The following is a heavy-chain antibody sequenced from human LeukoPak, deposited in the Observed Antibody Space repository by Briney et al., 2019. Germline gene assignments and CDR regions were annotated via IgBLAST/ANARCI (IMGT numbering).Heavy chain of an antibody. CDR2: INHSGST. V-gene: IGHV4-34*01. CDR1: GGTFSDYY. Sequence: SETLSLTCAVYGGTFSDYYWTWIRQPPGKGLEWIGEINHSGSTNYNPSLKSRVTISVDTSKHQFSLKLSSVTAADTAVYYCARSGYCSGGSCYTMYAFDIWGQGTMVTVSS. D-gene: IGHD2-15*01. J-gene: IGHJ3*02. CDR3: ARSGYCSGGSCYTMYAFDI.